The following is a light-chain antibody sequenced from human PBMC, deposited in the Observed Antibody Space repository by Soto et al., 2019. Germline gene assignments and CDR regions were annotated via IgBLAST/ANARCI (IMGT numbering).Light chain of an antibody. V-gene: IGKV3-20*01. CDR3: QQYGSSPLT. CDR2: GAS. Sequence: EIVLTQSPGTLSLSPGERATLSCRASQSVSSSYLAWYQHKPGQAPRLLIYGASSRANGIPDRFSGSGSGTDFTLTISRLEPEDFAVYYCQQYGSSPLTFGGGTRVEI. J-gene: IGKJ4*01. CDR1: QSVSSSY.